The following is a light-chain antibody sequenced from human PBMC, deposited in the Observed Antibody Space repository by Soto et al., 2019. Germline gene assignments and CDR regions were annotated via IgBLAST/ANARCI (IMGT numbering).Light chain of an antibody. V-gene: IGLV4-69*01. J-gene: IGLJ1*01. CDR3: QTWGTGIHYV. Sequence: QSVLTQSPSASASLGASVKLTCTLSSGRSSYAIAWHQQQPEKGPRYLMKLNSDGSHSKGDGIPDRFSGSSSGAERYLTISSLQSEDEADYYCQTWGTGIHYVFGTGTKLTVL. CDR2: LNSDGSH. CDR1: SGRSSYA.